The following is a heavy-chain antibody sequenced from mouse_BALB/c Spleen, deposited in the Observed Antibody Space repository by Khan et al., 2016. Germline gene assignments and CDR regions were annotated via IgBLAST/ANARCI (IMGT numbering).Heavy chain of an antibody. Sequence: EVKLLESGGGLVQPGGSLKLSCAASGFDFRRYWMSWVRQAPGKGLEWIGEINPDSRTINYSPSLKGKSTISRDNAKSTLYLQLSKVRSEDTALYSDARERYYGYHAYWGQGTLVGVTA. CDR2: INPDSRTI. J-gene: IGHJ3*01. CDR3: ARERYYGYHAY. CDR1: GFDFRRYW. D-gene: IGHD1-1*01. V-gene: IGHV4-1*02.